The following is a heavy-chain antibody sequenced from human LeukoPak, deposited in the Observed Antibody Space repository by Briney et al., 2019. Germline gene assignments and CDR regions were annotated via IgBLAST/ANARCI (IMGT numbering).Heavy chain of an antibody. V-gene: IGHV3-33*01. J-gene: IGHJ4*02. Sequence: GGSLRLSCVASGFTFSIYGMHWVRQAPGKGLEWVAATWYDGSNKYYADSVKGRFAISRDNSKNTLYLQMNTLRAEDTAVYYCARSFSSGWYFSDYWGQGALVTVSS. D-gene: IGHD6-19*01. CDR2: TWYDGSNK. CDR3: ARSFSSGWYFSDY. CDR1: GFTFSIYG.